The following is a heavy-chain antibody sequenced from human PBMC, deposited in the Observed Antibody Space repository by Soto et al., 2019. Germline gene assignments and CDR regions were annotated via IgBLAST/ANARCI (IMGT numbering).Heavy chain of an antibody. CDR3: AKDPIGDDVGGFDS. CDR2: ISGNGGRT. Sequence: EVRLVESGGDLVQPGGSLKLSCAASGFTFRSFAMSWVRQAPGKGPEWVSGISGNGGRTYYADSVKGLFTISRDTSKSTLYLQMDSLRAEDTAVYYWAKDPIGDDVGGFDSRGQGTMVIVSS. CDR1: GFTFRSFA. J-gene: IGHJ3*01. V-gene: IGHV3-23*04. D-gene: IGHD4-17*01.